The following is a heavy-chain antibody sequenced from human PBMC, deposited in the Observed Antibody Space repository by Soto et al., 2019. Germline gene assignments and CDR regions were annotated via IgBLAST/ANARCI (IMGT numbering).Heavy chain of an antibody. D-gene: IGHD6-19*01. CDR2: ISSSGSTI. CDR1: GFTFSSYE. V-gene: IGHV3-48*03. CDR3: AAEVTVAGDY. J-gene: IGHJ4*02. Sequence: EVQLVESGGGLVQPGGSLRLSCAASGFTFSSYEMNWVRQAPGKGLEWVSYISSSGSTIYYADSVKGRFTISRDNAKNSLYLQMNSLRAEDTAVYYCAAEVTVAGDYWGQGTLVTVSS.